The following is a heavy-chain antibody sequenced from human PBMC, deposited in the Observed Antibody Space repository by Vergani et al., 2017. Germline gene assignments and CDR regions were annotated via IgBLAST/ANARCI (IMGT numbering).Heavy chain of an antibody. CDR1: GFTFSSYS. CDR2: IRSKAYGGTT. Sequence: EVQLVESGGGLVKPGGSLRLSCAASGFTFSSYSMNWFRQAPGKGLEWVGFIRSKAYGGTTEYAASVKGRFTISRDDSKSIAYLQMNSLKTEDTAVYYCTRGYSYGYDVNGVDYWGQGTLVTVSS. V-gene: IGHV3-49*05. D-gene: IGHD5-18*01. J-gene: IGHJ4*02. CDR3: TRGYSYGYDVNGVDY.